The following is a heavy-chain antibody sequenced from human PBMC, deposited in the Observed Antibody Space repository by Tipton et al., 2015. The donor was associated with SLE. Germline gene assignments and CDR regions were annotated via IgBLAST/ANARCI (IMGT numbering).Heavy chain of an antibody. J-gene: IGHJ4*02. D-gene: IGHD4-17*01. CDR3: AKAGRDYGDYLTYDN. V-gene: IGHV4-59*01. CDR1: GGSISSYY. Sequence: LRLSCTVSGGSISSYYWSWIRQPPGKGLEWIGYIYYSGSTNYNPSLKSRVTISVDTSKNQFSLKLSSVTAADTAVYYCAKAGRDYGDYLTYDNWGQGTLVTVSS. CDR2: IYYSGST.